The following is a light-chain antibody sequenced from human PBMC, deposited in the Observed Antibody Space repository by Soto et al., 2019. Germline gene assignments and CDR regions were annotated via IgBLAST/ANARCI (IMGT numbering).Light chain of an antibody. Sequence: QSALTQPASVSGSPGRSINISCTGTSSDVGAYTSVSWYQHHPDKAPKVMIYEVNKRPSGVSLRFSGSKSGNTASLTISGLQADDEAHYYCSSYISDNRSYFFGTAIKVTVL. J-gene: IGLJ1*01. CDR2: EVN. CDR3: SSYISDNRSYF. CDR1: SSDVGAYTS. V-gene: IGLV2-14*01.